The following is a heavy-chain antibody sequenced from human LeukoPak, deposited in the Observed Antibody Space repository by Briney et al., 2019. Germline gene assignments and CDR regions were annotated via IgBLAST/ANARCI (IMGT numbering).Heavy chain of an antibody. V-gene: IGHV1-46*01. J-gene: IGHJ4*02. D-gene: IGHD2-8*02. Sequence: ASVKVSCKASGYTFTSYYIHWVRQAPGQGLEWMGIMNPSDGSTSYAQKFRGRVTMTRDTSTTAVYMEMSNLSSEDTAMYYCAKSRTTGSASSDYWGQGTLVTVSS. CDR1: GYTFTSYY. CDR3: AKSRTTGSASSDY. CDR2: MNPSDGST.